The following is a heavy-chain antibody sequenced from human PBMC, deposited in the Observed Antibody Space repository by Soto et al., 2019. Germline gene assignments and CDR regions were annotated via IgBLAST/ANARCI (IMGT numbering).Heavy chain of an antibody. J-gene: IGHJ4*02. CDR2: IYSGGST. Sequence: EVQLVETGGGLIQPGGSLRLSCAASGFTVSSNYMSWVRQAPGKGLEWVSVIYSGGSTYYADSVKGRFTISRDNSKNTMYLQMNSLRAEDTAVYYCARARLDDLLEPHKYYFDDWGQGTLVTVS. CDR1: GFTVSSNY. CDR3: ARARLDDLLEPHKYYFDD. D-gene: IGHD1-1*01. V-gene: IGHV3-53*02.